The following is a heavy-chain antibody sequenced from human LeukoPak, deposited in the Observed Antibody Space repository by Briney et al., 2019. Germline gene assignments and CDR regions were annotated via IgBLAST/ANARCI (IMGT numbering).Heavy chain of an antibody. D-gene: IGHD3-22*01. Sequence: GGSLRLSCAASGFTFSSYGMHWVRQAPGKGLEWVAFIRYDGSNKYYADSVKGRFTISRDNAKNSLYLQMNSLRAEDTAVYYCAGFYDSSGPWSGWGQGTLVTVSS. CDR2: IRYDGSNK. V-gene: IGHV3-30*02. J-gene: IGHJ4*02. CDR1: GFTFSSYG. CDR3: AGFYDSSGPWSG.